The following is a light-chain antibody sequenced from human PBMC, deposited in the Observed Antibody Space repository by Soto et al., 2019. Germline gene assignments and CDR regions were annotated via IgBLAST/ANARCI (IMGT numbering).Light chain of an antibody. V-gene: IGKV3-11*01. CDR2: DAS. CDR1: QSVSTS. CDR3: QQRRDFFQVT. Sequence: EIVLTQSPGTLSLSPGERATLSCRASQSVSTSLAWYQQKPGQAPSLLIFDASNRAAGVPARFSGSGSGTDFTLTISSLEPEDVAVYYCQQRRDFFQVTFGPGTRLDI. J-gene: IGKJ3*01.